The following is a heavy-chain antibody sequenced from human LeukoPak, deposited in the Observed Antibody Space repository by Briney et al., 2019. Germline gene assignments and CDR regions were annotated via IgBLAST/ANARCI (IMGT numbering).Heavy chain of an antibody. CDR3: ARSTGSGTDLDY. J-gene: IGHJ4*02. Sequence: GGSLRLSCAASGFTFSSYAMSWVRQAPGKGLEWVSAISGSGGSTYYADSVKGRFTISRDNSKNTLYLQMNSLRAEDTAVYYCARSTGSGTDLDYWGQGTLVTVSS. CDR2: ISGSGGST. CDR1: GFTFSSYA. D-gene: IGHD3-10*01. V-gene: IGHV3-23*01.